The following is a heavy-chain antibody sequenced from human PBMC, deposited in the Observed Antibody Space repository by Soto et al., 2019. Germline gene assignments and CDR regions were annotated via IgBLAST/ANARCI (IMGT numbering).Heavy chain of an antibody. J-gene: IGHJ6*02. CDR2: ISGSGSST. CDR1: GLTFSTYA. Sequence: EVQLLESGGGLVQPGGSLRLSCAASGLTFSTYAMSWVRQAPGKGLEWVSGISGSGSSTYYADSVKGRFTISRDNSKNTLYLQMNGLRAEDTAVYYCANPPLPEVNYYGMDVWGQGTTVTVYS. D-gene: IGHD2-21*01. CDR3: ANPPLPEVNYYGMDV. V-gene: IGHV3-23*01.